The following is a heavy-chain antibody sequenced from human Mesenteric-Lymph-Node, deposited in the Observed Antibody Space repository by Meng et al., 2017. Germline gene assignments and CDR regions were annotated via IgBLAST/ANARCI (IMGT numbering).Heavy chain of an antibody. J-gene: IGHJ3*02. CDR3: ASSIVLGATLHAFDI. D-gene: IGHD1-26*01. Sequence: ASVKVSCKASGYTFISYDINWVRQATGQGLEWMGWMNPNSGTIGYAQKFQGRVTMTRNTSISTAYMELSSLRSEDTAVYYCASSIVLGATLHAFDIWGQGTMVTVSS. V-gene: IGHV1-8*01. CDR1: GYTFISYD. CDR2: MNPNSGTI.